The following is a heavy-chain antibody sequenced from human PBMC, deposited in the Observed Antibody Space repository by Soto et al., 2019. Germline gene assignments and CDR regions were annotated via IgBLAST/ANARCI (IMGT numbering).Heavy chain of an antibody. Sequence: QVQLVESGGGVVQPGRSLRLSCAASGFTFSSHGMHWVRQTPGKGLEWVAVISDDGSKKYYADSVKGRFTISRDNSTNTLYLQVNSMRAEDTAVYYCAKGKPVTANWGQGTLVTVS. D-gene: IGHD2-21*02. CDR3: AKGKPVTAN. CDR2: ISDDGSKK. V-gene: IGHV3-30*18. J-gene: IGHJ4*02. CDR1: GFTFSSHG.